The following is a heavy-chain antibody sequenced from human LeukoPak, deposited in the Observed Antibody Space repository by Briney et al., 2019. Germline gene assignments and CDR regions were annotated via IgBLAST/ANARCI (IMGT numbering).Heavy chain of an antibody. CDR2: ISAYNGNT. CDR1: GYTFTSYG. V-gene: IGHV1-18*01. D-gene: IGHD3-22*01. J-gene: IGHJ4*02. CDR3: ARSNPSYDSSGYPY. Sequence: ASVKVSCKASGYTFTSYGISWVRQAPGQGLEWMGWISAYNGNTNYAQKLQGRVTMTTDTSTSTAYMELRSLRSDDTAVYYCARSNPSYDSSGYPYRGQGTLVTVSS.